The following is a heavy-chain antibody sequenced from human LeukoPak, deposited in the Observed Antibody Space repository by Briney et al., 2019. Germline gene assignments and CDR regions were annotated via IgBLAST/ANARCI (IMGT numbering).Heavy chain of an antibody. D-gene: IGHD3-22*01. Sequence: ASVTVSCKASGYTFTGYYMHWVRQAPGQGLEWMGRSNPNSGGTNYAQKFQGRVTMTRDTSISTAYMELSRLRSDDTAVYYCARAGRITMRSGFDYWGQGTLVTVSS. CDR1: GYTFTGYY. CDR2: SNPNSGGT. V-gene: IGHV1-2*06. J-gene: IGHJ4*02. CDR3: ARAGRITMRSGFDY.